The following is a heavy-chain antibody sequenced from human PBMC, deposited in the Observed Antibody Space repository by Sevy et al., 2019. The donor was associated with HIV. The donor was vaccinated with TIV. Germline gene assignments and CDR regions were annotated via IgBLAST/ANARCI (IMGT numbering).Heavy chain of an antibody. Sequence: ASVKVSCKASGYTFTDYSMHWVRQAPGQGLDWMGRINPNSGGTDYPQKFQGRVTMTRDTSISTVYMELSRLTSDDSAVYYCVRGVFMSAQGHLEYWGQGTLLTVSS. CDR2: INPNSGGT. CDR1: GYTFTDYS. J-gene: IGHJ4*02. CDR3: VRGVFMSAQGHLEY. V-gene: IGHV1-2*06. D-gene: IGHD2-8*01.